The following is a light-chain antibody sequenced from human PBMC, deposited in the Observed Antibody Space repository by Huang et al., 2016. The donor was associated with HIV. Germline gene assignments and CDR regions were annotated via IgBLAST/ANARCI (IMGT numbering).Light chain of an antibody. J-gene: IGKJ4*01. Sequence: EIEMTQSPATLSVSPGERATLSCRASHSVDSDLAGYQQKPGQAPRPLIYDASTRATGISGKFNGTWSGNEFSLSITNLQSEDFAVYYCQQYNDWPPLTFGGGTKVEI. V-gene: IGKV3-15*01. CDR3: QQYNDWPPLT. CDR1: HSVDSD. CDR2: DAS.